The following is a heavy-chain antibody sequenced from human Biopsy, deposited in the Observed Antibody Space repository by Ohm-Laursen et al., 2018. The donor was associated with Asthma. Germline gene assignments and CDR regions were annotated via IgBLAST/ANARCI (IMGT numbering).Heavy chain of an antibody. V-gene: IGHV3-15*01. J-gene: IGHJ4*02. D-gene: IGHD5-12*01. CDR1: GFTFSNAW. Sequence: LRLSCAASGFTFSNAWMSWVRQAPGKGLEWVGRIKSKTDGGTTDLAEPVKGRFTISRDDSKNTLYLQMNSLKTEDTAVYYCQRGFNGDDCGYWGQGTLVTVSS. CDR2: IKSKTDGGTT. CDR3: QRGFNGDDCGY.